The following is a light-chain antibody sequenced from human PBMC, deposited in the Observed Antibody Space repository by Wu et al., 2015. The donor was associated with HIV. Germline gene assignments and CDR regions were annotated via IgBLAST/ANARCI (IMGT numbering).Light chain of an antibody. Sequence: EIVMTQSPATLSVSPGERATLSCRASQSVSSNLAWYQQKPGQAPRLLIYDASTRATAIPARFSGSGSGADFTLTISSLQSEDFAIYYCQQYGSSPPMYTFGQGTKLEIK. V-gene: IGKV3-15*01. CDR1: QSVSSN. CDR2: DAS. J-gene: IGKJ2*01. CDR3: QQYGSSPPMYT.